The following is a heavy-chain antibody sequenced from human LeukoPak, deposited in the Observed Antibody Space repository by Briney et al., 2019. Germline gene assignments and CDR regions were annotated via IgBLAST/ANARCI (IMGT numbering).Heavy chain of an antibody. V-gene: IGHV3-23*01. CDR3: AKTRPLDSSSWPHGDY. D-gene: IGHD6-13*01. J-gene: IGHJ4*02. CDR1: GFTFSSYA. Sequence: GGSLRLSCAASGFTFSSYAMSWVRQAPGKGLEWVSAISGSGDSTYYGDSVKGRFTTSRDNSKNTLYLQMNSLRAEDTAVYYCAKTRPLDSSSWPHGDYWGQGTLVTVSS. CDR2: ISGSGDST.